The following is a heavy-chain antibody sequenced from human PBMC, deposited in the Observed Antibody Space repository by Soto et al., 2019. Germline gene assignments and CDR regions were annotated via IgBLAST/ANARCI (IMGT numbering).Heavy chain of an antibody. D-gene: IGHD3-10*01. V-gene: IGHV3-23*01. J-gene: IGHJ4*02. CDR1: GLTFGSRA. CDR2: ITDTGGDA. Sequence: GGSLRLSCVASGLTFGSRAMTWVRQAPGEGLQWVSTITDTGGDAKYADSVRGRFVISRDNSKKTLDLQMTSLTAEDSAMYYCARGSTDSYPGSRIFDFWGRGTLVTVSS. CDR3: ARGSTDSYPGSRIFDF.